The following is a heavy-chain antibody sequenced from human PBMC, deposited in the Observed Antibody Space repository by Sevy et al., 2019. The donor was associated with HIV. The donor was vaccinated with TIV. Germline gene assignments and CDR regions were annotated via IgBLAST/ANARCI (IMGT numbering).Heavy chain of an antibody. J-gene: IGHJ4*02. CDR3: ARGGPIQHQLDYFDS. CDR1: GVSISPYY. V-gene: IGHV4-59*01. Sequence: SETLSLTCTVSGVSISPYYLTWVRQPPGKGLEWIGDIYYTGSSDHNSSLKRRVTTSADTSKNQFSLRLTSVTAADTAIYYCARGGPIQHQLDYFDSWGQGTLVTVSS. CDR2: IYYTGSS. D-gene: IGHD2-2*01.